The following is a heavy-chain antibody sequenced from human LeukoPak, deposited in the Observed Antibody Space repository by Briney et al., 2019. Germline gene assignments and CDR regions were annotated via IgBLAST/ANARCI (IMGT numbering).Heavy chain of an antibody. CDR2: IYYSGST. V-gene: IGHV4-59*01. CDR3: ARVGSYYYVDY. D-gene: IGHD3-10*01. J-gene: IGHJ4*02. Sequence: SETLSLTCSVSGDSISSYYWSWIRQPPGKGLEWIGYIYYSGSTNYNASLKSRVTISLDTSKNQFSLKLSSVTAADTAVYYCARVGSYYYVDYWGQGTLVTVSS. CDR1: GDSISSYY.